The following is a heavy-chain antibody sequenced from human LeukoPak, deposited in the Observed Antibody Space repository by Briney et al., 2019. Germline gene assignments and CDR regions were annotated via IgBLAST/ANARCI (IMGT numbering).Heavy chain of an antibody. CDR1: GFTFDDYG. CDR3: ARAQYYYDSSGYHPGTFDI. CDR2: INWNGGST. D-gene: IGHD3-22*01. V-gene: IGHV3-20*04. J-gene: IGHJ3*02. Sequence: GGSLRLSCAASGFTFDDYGMSWVRQAPGKGLEWVSGINWNGGSTGYADSVKGRFTISRDNAKNSLYLQMNSLRAEDTALYYCARAQYYYDSSGYHPGTFDIWGQGTMVTVSS.